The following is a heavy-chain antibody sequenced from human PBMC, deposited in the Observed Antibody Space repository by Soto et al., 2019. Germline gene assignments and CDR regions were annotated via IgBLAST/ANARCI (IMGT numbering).Heavy chain of an antibody. V-gene: IGHV1-69*13. Sequence: GASVKVSCKASGGTFSSYAISWVRQAPGQGLEWMGGIIPIFGTANYAQKFQGRVTITADESTSTAYMELSSLRSEDTAVYYCARDQEYCSSTSCYVSGYWGQGTLVTVSS. J-gene: IGHJ4*02. D-gene: IGHD2-2*01. CDR3: ARDQEYCSSTSCYVSGY. CDR1: GGTFSSYA. CDR2: IIPIFGTA.